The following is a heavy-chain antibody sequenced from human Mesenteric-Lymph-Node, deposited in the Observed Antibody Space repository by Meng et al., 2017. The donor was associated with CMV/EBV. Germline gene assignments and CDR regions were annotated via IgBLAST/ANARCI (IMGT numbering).Heavy chain of an antibody. CDR1: GVTFDDNG. V-gene: IGHV3-20*01. CDR3: ARERDTTSVPDNWFDP. Sequence: SGVTFDDNGMRWVGEATGKGVEWVSGINWNGGRTTYADSVKGRFTISRDNAKNSLYLQMNRLRAEDTALYHCARERDTTSVPDNWFDPWGQGTLVTVSS. J-gene: IGHJ5*02. D-gene: IGHD2-2*01. CDR2: INWNGGRT.